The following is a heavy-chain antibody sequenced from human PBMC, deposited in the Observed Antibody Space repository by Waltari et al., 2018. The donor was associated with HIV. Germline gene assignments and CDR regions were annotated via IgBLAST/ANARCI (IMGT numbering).Heavy chain of an antibody. CDR1: GFTVSSNY. V-gene: IGHV3-66*01. D-gene: IGHD5-18*01. CDR3: ASPDTTMVHGHYYFYHMDV. CDR2: IYTGGST. Sequence: EVQLVESGGGLVQPGGSLRLSCAASGFTVSSNYMSWVGQAPGKGLEWVSLIYTGGSTYYADSVKGRFTISRDNSKNTLYLQMNSLRAEDTAVYYCASPDTTMVHGHYYFYHMDVWGQGTTVTVSS. J-gene: IGHJ6*02.